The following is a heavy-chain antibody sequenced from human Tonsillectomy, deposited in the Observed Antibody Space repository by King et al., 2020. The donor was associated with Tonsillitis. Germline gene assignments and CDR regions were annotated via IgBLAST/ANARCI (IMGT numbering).Heavy chain of an antibody. CDR2: IYSSGST. J-gene: IGHJ5*02. V-gene: IGHV3-66*03. Sequence: VQLVESGGSLIQPGGSLRLSCAASGFTVSSNYMTWVRQAPGKGLERVSIIYSSGSTNYADSAKGRFTISRDNSQNTLYLQMNSLRPEDTLVYYGSHVWGGYAHWFDPWGQGTLVTVSS. CDR1: GFTVSSNY. CDR3: SHVWGGYAHWFDP. D-gene: IGHD3-16*01.